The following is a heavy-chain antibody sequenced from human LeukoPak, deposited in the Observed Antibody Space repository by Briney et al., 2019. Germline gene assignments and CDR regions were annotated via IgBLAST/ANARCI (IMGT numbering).Heavy chain of an antibody. CDR3: ARDGDSSVLASDY. D-gene: IGHD3-22*01. CDR1: GFTVGTNY. CDR2: TYSGGST. Sequence: PGGSLRLSCAASGFTVGTNYMSWVRQAPGKGLEWVSVTYSGGSTNYADSVKGRFTISRDNSKNTLYLQMNSLRAEDTAVYYCARDGDSSVLASDYWGQGTLVTVSS. V-gene: IGHV3-66*01. J-gene: IGHJ4*02.